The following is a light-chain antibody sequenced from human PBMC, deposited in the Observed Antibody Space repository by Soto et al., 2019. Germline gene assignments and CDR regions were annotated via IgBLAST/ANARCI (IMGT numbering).Light chain of an antibody. CDR1: QSVSSY. V-gene: IGKV3-11*01. CDR2: DSS. CDR3: QQRYNWPPT. J-gene: IGKJ2*01. Sequence: EIVLTQSPATLSLSPGERATLSCRASQSVSSYLAWYQQQPGQAPRLLIYDSSNRATGIPARFSGSGSGTAFTLTVSSLEPEDFAVYYCQQRYNWPPTFGQGTKLEIK.